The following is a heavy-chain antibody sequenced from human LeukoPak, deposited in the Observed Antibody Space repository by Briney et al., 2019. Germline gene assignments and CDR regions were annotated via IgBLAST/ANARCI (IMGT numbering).Heavy chain of an antibody. Sequence: ASVKASCKASGYTFTGYYMRWVRQAPGQGLEWMGWINPNSGGTNYAQKFQGRVTMTRDTSISTAYMELSRPRSDDTAVYYCARESIFGVVIYMDVWGKGTTVTVSS. V-gene: IGHV1-2*02. CDR3: ARESIFGVVIYMDV. CDR2: INPNSGGT. CDR1: GYTFTGYY. D-gene: IGHD3-3*01. J-gene: IGHJ6*03.